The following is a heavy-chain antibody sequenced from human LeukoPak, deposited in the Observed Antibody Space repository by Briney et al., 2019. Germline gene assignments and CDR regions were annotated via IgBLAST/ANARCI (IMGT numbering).Heavy chain of an antibody. CDR1: GGSISSSSYY. CDR3: ARKENVYYYFDY. D-gene: IGHD3-10*01. J-gene: IGHJ4*02. V-gene: IGHV4-39*07. Sequence: SETLSLTCTVPGGSISSSSYYWGWIRQPPGKGLEWIGYIYHSGTTYYNPSLQSRVTMSVDTSKNQFSLKLSSVTAVDTAVYYCARKENVYYYFDYWGQGTLVTVSS. CDR2: IYHSGTT.